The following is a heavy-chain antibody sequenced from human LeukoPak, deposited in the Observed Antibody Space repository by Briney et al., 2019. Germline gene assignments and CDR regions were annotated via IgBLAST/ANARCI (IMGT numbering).Heavy chain of an antibody. J-gene: IGHJ4*02. CDR2: IDPSSTYI. CDR3: AKAPTVLVGYCSSSSCQADY. D-gene: IGHD2-2*01. CDR1: GGIFRSYS. Sequence: ASVKVSCKASGGIFRSYSMNWVRQAPGKGLEWVSAIDPSSTYIYYADSVKGRFTISRDNAKNSLYLQMNSLRVEDTAVYYCAKAPTVLVGYCSSSSCQADYWGQGTLVTVSS. V-gene: IGHV3-21*01.